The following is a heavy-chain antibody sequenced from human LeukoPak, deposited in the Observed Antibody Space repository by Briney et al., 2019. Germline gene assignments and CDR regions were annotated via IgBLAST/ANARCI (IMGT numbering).Heavy chain of an antibody. CDR2: IYYRGST. J-gene: IGHJ4*02. Sequence: SETLSLTCTVSGGSISSYYWNWIRQPPGKGLEWIGYIYYRGSTNYNPSLKSRVTISVDTSKNQFSLKLSSATATGTAMYYCARGDDYKSTLFDYWGQGTLVTVSS. CDR3: ARGDDYKSTLFDY. D-gene: IGHD5-12*01. CDR1: GGSISSYY. V-gene: IGHV4-59*01.